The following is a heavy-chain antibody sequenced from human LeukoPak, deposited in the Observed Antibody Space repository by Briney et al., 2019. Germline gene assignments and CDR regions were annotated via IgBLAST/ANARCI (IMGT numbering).Heavy chain of an antibody. CDR2: LSGSGGST. V-gene: IGHV3-23*01. CDR3: AKDLLHMVRGGGPPGDY. Sequence: GGSLRLSCAASGFTFSSYALSWVRQAPGQGLEWVSALSGSGGSTYYADSVKGRFTISRDNSKNTLYLQMNSLRAEDTAVYSCAKDLLHMVRGGGPPGDYWGQATLVTVSS. J-gene: IGHJ4*02. CDR1: GFTFSSYA. D-gene: IGHD3-10*01.